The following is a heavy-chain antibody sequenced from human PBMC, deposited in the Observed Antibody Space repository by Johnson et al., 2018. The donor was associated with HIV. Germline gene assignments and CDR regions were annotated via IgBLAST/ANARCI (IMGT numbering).Heavy chain of an antibody. D-gene: IGHD3-10*01. CDR1: GFTVSSNY. J-gene: IGHJ3*02. Sequence: VQLVESGGGLVQPGGSLRLSCAASGFTVSSNYMSWVRQAPGKGLEWVSVIYSGGSTYYADSVKGRFTISRDNSKNTVYLQMNSLRAEDTAVYYCAIHYYGTLGAFDSCGQGTMVTVSS. CDR3: AIHYYGTLGAFDS. CDR2: IYSGGST. V-gene: IGHV3-66*02.